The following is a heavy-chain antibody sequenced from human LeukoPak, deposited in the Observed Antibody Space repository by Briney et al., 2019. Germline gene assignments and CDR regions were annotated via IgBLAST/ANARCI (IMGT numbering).Heavy chain of an antibody. CDR3: ARRMNSGSYYPSYYFDY. Sequence: ASVKVSCKASGYTFTNYGFSWVRQAPGQGLEWMGWITTYNGDTNYAQKLQGRVTMTTDTSTSTAYMEPRSLGSDDTAVYYCARRMNSGSYYPSYYFDYWGQGTLVTVSS. J-gene: IGHJ4*02. CDR1: GYTFTNYG. CDR2: ITTYNGDT. D-gene: IGHD3-10*01. V-gene: IGHV1-18*01.